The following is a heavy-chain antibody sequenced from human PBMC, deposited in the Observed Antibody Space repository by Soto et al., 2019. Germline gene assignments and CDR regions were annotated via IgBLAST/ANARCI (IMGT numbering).Heavy chain of an antibody. CDR3: ARRRVVPAAKYYYYYGMDV. CDR2: IDPSDSYT. D-gene: IGHD2-2*01. CDR1: GYSFTSYW. V-gene: IGHV5-10-1*01. J-gene: IGHJ6*02. Sequence: XESLTISCKGSGYSFTSYWISLVRQMPGKGLEWMGRIDPSDSYTNYSPSFQGHVTISADKSISTAYLQWSSLKASDTAMYYCARRRVVPAAKYYYYYGMDVWGQGTTVTVSS.